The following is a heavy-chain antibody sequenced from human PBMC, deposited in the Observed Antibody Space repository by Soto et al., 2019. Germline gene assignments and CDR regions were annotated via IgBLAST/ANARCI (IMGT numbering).Heavy chain of an antibody. Sequence: GDSLKISCKGFGYSFTSYWIGWVRHMPVKGLDWMGIINPCDSGTTYSPSFQGQVTISADKSISTAYLQWSSLRASDTAFSYCPRQGNSGWKYFHSWGQGFLVTV. J-gene: IGHJ4*02. CDR2: INPCDSGT. V-gene: IGHV5-51*01. CDR1: GYSFTSYW. D-gene: IGHD6-19*01. CDR3: PRQGNSGWKYFHS.